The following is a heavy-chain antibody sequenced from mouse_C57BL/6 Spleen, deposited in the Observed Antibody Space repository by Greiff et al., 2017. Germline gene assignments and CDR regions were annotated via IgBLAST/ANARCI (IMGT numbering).Heavy chain of an antibody. D-gene: IGHD2-3*01. Sequence: EVKLVESGGGLVKPGGSLKLSCAASGFTFSSYAMSWVRPTPEKRLEWVATISDGGRSPYYPDNVKGRFTLSRDNAKNNLYLQMSHLKSEDTAMYYCARDYDCYYGFAYWGQGTLVTVSA. J-gene: IGHJ3*01. CDR1: GFTFSSYA. CDR3: ARDYDCYYGFAY. V-gene: IGHV5-4*01. CDR2: ISDGGRSP.